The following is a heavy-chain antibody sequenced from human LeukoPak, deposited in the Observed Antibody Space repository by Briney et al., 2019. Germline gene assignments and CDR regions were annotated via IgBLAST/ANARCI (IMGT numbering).Heavy chain of an antibody. J-gene: IGHJ4*02. Sequence: SETLSLTCTVSGGSISSSSCYWGWIRQPPGKGLEWIGSIYYSGSTYYNPSLKSRVTISVDTSKNQFSLRLSSVTAADTAVYYCARLDYYDSSGYLDYWGQGTLVTVSS. CDR3: ARLDYYDSSGYLDY. CDR1: GGSISSSSCY. D-gene: IGHD3-22*01. V-gene: IGHV4-39*01. CDR2: IYYSGST.